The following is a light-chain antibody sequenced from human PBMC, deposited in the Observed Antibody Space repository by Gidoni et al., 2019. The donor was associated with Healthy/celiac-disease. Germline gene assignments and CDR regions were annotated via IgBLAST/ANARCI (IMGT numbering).Light chain of an antibody. CDR2: KAS. CDR3: QQYNSXXT. V-gene: IGKV1-5*03. J-gene: IGKJ1*01. Sequence: QMTQSPSTLSASAGDRVTITCRASQSISSWLAWYQQKPGKAPKLLIYKASSLESGVPSRFSGSGSGTEFTLTISSLQPDDFATYYCQQYNSXXTFGQGTKVEIK. CDR1: QSISSW.